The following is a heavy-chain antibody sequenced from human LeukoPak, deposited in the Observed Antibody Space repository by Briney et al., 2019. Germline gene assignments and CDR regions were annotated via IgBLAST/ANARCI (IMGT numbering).Heavy chain of an antibody. D-gene: IGHD1-26*01. J-gene: IGHJ4*02. CDR1: GGSFSGYY. CDR3: ARGGSYPTSNDY. Sequence: SETLSLTCTVYGGSFSGYYWSWIRQPPGKGLEWIGEIHHSGTTNYNPSLKSRVTISLDTSKNRFSLKVSSVTAADTAVYYCARGGSYPTSNDYWGQGTLVTVSS. CDR2: IHHSGTT. V-gene: IGHV4-34*01.